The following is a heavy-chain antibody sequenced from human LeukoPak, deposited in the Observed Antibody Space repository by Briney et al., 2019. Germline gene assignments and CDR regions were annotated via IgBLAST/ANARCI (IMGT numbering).Heavy chain of an antibody. CDR3: AKVNLRGLRFLEFGHYGMDV. CDR1: GGSFSGYY. V-gene: IGHV4-34*01. Sequence: PSETLSLTCAVYGGSFSGYYWSWIRQPPGKGLEWIGEINHSGSTNYNPSLKSRVTISVDTSKNQFSLKLSSVTAADTAVYYCAKVNLRGLRFLEFGHYGMDVWGQGTTVTVSS. CDR2: INHSGST. J-gene: IGHJ6*02. D-gene: IGHD3-3*01.